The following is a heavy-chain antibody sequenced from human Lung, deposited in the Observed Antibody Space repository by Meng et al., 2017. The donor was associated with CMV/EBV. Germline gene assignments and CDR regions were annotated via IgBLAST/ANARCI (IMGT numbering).Heavy chain of an antibody. J-gene: IGHJ6*02. CDR1: GFTFGDYA. D-gene: IGHD3-3*01. CDR2: IRSKAYGGTT. V-gene: IGHV3-49*04. Sequence: GGSLRLSCTASGFTFGDYAMSWVRQAPGKGLEWVGFIRSKAYGGTTEYAASVKGRFTISRDDSKSIAYLQMNSLKTEDTAVYYCTRAAYYDFWSGYFGSGSYYYYGMDVWGQGTTVTVSS. CDR3: TRAAYYDFWSGYFGSGSYYYYGMDV.